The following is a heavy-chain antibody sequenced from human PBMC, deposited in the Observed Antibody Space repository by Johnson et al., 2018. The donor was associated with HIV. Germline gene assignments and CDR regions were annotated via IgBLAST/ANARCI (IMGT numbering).Heavy chain of an antibody. J-gene: IGHJ3*02. CDR3: ARGGASGAFDI. CDR2: ISYDGNNK. D-gene: IGHD1-26*01. CDR1: GFTFSSYA. V-gene: IGHV3-30*14. Sequence: QMQLVESGGGVVQPGRSLRLSCAASGFTFSSYAMHWVRQAPGKGLEWVAVISYDGNNKYYADSVKGRFTISRDNSKNTLYLQMGSQRAEDMAVYYCARGGASGAFDIWGQGTMVTVSS.